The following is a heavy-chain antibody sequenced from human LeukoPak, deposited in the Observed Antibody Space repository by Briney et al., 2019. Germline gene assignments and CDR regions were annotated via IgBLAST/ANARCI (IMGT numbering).Heavy chain of an antibody. Sequence: SETLSLTCTVSGDSISSYYWSWIRQPAEKGLEWIGRIYSTGSTNYNPSLKSRVTMSVGTSKNQFSLKLSSVTAADTAIYYCARMYSGTYGGIDYWGQGTLVTVSS. CDR3: ARMYSGTYGGIDY. CDR1: GDSISSYY. D-gene: IGHD1-26*01. J-gene: IGHJ4*02. V-gene: IGHV4-4*07. CDR2: IYSTGST.